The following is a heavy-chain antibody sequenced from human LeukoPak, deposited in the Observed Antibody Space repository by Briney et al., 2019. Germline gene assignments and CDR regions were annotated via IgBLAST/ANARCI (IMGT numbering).Heavy chain of an antibody. J-gene: IGHJ4*02. CDR2: FDPEDGET. V-gene: IGHV1-24*01. D-gene: IGHD3-22*01. Sequence: ASVTVSCTVSGYTLTELSMHWVRQAPGNRPEWMGGFDPEDGETIYAQKFQGRVTMTEDTSTDTAYMELSSLRSEDTAVYYCATGAHYYDSSGYLSVYFDYWGQGTLVTVSS. CDR1: GYTLTELS. CDR3: ATGAHYYDSSGYLSVYFDY.